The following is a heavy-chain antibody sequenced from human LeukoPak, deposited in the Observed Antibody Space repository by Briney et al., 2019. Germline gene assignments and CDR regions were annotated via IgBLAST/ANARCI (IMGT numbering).Heavy chain of an antibody. D-gene: IGHD2-15*01. CDR3: ATAWRLGYCSGGGCYLGRN. V-gene: IGHV1-69*05. Sequence: SVKVPCKASGGTFSSYAISWVRQAPGQGLEWMGGIIPIFGTANYAQKFQGRVTVTTDESTSTAYMELSSLRSEDTAVYYCATAWRLGYCSGGGCYLGRNWGQGTLVTVSS. J-gene: IGHJ4*02. CDR1: GGTFSSYA. CDR2: IIPIFGTA.